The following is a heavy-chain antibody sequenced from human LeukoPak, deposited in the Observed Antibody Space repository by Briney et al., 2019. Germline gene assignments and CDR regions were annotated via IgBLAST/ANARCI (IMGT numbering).Heavy chain of an antibody. CDR3: ARSPYYDILTGYGYYFDS. CDR1: GFSLSSYG. Sequence: PGGSLRLSCTISGFSLSSYGMHWVRQAPGKGLVWVSRITSDGKSTSYADSAKGRFTMTRDNAKNTLYLQMNSLRAADTAVYYCARSPYYDILTGYGYYFDSWGQGTLVSVSS. J-gene: IGHJ4*02. CDR2: ITSDGKST. D-gene: IGHD3-9*01. V-gene: IGHV3-74*01.